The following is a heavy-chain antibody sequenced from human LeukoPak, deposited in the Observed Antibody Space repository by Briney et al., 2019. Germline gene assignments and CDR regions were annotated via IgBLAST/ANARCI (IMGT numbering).Heavy chain of an antibody. V-gene: IGHV4-59*12. CDR3: ARSPGGFDYPYYFDY. J-gene: IGHJ4*02. CDR1: GGSISSYY. D-gene: IGHD3-9*01. CDR2: IYHSGST. Sequence: PSETLSLTCTVSGGSISSYYWNWIRQPPGKGLEWIGYIYHSGSTYYNPSLKSRVTISVDRSKNQFSLKLSSVTAADTAVYYCARSPGGFDYPYYFDYWGQGTLVTVSS.